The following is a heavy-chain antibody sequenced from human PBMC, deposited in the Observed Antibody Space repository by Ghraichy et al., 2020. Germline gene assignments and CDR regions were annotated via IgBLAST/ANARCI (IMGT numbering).Heavy chain of an antibody. CDR2: IGSGGSSI. CDR1: GFTFSSYS. CDR3: ARDGCGGRTCYFGY. Sequence: LSLTCAASGFTFSSYSMNWVRQAPGKGLEWVSYIGSGGSSIYYADSVKGRFTISRDNAKNSLYLHMNSLRAEDTALYYCARDGCGGRTCYFGYWGQGALVTVPS. V-gene: IGHV3-48*04. D-gene: IGHD2-21*01. J-gene: IGHJ4*02.